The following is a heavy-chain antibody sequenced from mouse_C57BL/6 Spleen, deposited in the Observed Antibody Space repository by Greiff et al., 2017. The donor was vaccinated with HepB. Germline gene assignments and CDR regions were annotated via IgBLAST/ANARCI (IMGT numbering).Heavy chain of an antibody. D-gene: IGHD4-1*01. V-gene: IGHV1-69*01. CDR2: IDPSDSYT. CDR1: GYTFTSYW. Sequence: VQLQQSGAELVMPGASVKLSCKASGYTFTSYWMHWVKQRPGQGLEWIGEIDPSDSYTNYNQKFKGKSTLTVDKSSSTAYMQLSSLTSEDSAVYYCARSATGTGFDYWGQGTTLTVSS. J-gene: IGHJ2*01. CDR3: ARSATGTGFDY.